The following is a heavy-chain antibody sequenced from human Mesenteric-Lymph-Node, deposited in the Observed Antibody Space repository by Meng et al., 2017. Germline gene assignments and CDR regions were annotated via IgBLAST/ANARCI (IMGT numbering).Heavy chain of an antibody. D-gene: IGHD1-26*01. Sequence: VQLVQSGAGVTNPGASAKVYCIASGYPFTNYAIQWVCQAPGQRLEWMGWINSGNGKTKYSEKFQGRVTITRDTSATTAYMELSSLRSEDMAVYYCARGLWEQSRYCFDSWGQGTLVTVSS. V-gene: IGHV1-3*01. CDR1: GYPFTNYA. CDR2: INSGNGKT. CDR3: ARGLWEQSRYCFDS. J-gene: IGHJ4*02.